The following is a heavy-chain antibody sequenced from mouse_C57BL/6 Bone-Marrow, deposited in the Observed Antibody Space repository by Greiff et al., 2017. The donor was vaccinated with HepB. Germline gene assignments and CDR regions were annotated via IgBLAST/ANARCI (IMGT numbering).Heavy chain of an antibody. J-gene: IGHJ2*01. V-gene: IGHV14-4*01. CDR2: IDPENGDT. CDR3: TRVIK. Sequence: EVKLMESGAELVRPGASVKLSCTASGFNIKDDYLHWVKQRPEQGLEWIGWIDPENGDTEYASKFQGKATITADTSSNTAYLQLSSLTSEDTAVYYCTRVIKWGQGTTLTVSS. CDR1: GFNIKDDY. D-gene: IGHD1-1*01.